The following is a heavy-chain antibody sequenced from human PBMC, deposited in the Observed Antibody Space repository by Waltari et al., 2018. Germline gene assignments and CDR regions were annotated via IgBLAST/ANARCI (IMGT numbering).Heavy chain of an antibody. V-gene: IGHV3-43*01. D-gene: IGHD2-15*01. CDR1: GFTFDDYT. Sequence: EVQLVESGGVVVQPGGSLRLSCAASGFTFDDYTMHWVRQAPGKGLAGVSLISWDGGSTYYADSVKGRFTISRDNSKNSLYLQMNSLRTEDTALYYCAKEDIVGYDAFDIWGQGTMVTVSS. CDR3: AKEDIVGYDAFDI. J-gene: IGHJ3*02. CDR2: ISWDGGST.